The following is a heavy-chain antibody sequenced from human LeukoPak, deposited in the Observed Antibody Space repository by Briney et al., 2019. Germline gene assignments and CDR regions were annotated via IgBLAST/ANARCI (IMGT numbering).Heavy chain of an antibody. Sequence: SETLSLTCTVSGGSISSGDYYWSWIRQPPGKGLEWIGYIYYSGSTYYNPSLKSRVTISVDTSKNQFSLKLSSVTAADTAVYYCARTGYCSSTSCYRRFDPWGQGTLVTVSS. CDR3: ARTGYCSSTSCYRRFDP. CDR2: IYYSGST. V-gene: IGHV4-30-4*08. CDR1: GGSISSGDYY. J-gene: IGHJ5*02. D-gene: IGHD2-2*01.